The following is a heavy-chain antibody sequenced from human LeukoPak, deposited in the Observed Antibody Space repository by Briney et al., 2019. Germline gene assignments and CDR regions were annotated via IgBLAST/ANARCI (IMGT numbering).Heavy chain of an antibody. CDR2: IYSSGTT. D-gene: IGHD3-22*01. J-gene: IGHJ4*02. CDR1: GDSIDSGLYY. V-gene: IGHV4-61*02. Sequence: PSETLSLTCTVSGDSIDSGLYYWSWIRQSAGKGLEWIGRIYSSGTTTYNPSLKSRVTISVDTSKNQFSLNLSSVTAADTAVYYCAREGGSYDSSGYYSLFYYFDYWGQGTLVTVSS. CDR3: AREGGSYDSSGYYSLFYYFDY.